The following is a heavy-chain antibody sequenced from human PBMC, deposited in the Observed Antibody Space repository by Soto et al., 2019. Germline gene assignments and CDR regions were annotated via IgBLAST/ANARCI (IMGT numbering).Heavy chain of an antibody. CDR2: IWYDGSNK. V-gene: IGHV3-33*01. Sequence: QVQLVESGGGVVQPGRSLRLSCAASGFTFSSYGMHWVRQAPGKGLEWVAVIWYDGSNKYYADSVKGRFTISRDNSKNTLYLQMNSRRAEDTAVYYCARDLYSYSYGSGFDYWGQGTLVTVSS. D-gene: IGHD5-18*01. CDR1: GFTFSSYG. J-gene: IGHJ4*02. CDR3: ARDLYSYSYGSGFDY.